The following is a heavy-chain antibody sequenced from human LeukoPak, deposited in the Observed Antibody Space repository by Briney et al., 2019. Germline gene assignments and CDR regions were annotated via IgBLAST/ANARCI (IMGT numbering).Heavy chain of an antibody. CDR1: GYSFTSYW. CDR3: ARRYFDWLLYLPLWAFDI. Sequence: GESLKISCQASGYSFTSYWIGWVRQMPGKGLEWMGIIYPGDSDTRYSPSFQGQVTISADKSISTAYLQWSSLKASDTAMYYCARRYFDWLLYLPLWAFDIWGQGTMVTVSS. J-gene: IGHJ3*02. D-gene: IGHD3-9*01. CDR2: IYPGDSDT. V-gene: IGHV5-51*01.